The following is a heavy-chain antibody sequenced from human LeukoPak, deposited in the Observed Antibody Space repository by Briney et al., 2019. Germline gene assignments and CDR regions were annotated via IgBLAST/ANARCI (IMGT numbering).Heavy chain of an antibody. D-gene: IGHD3-22*01. CDR2: IKSDGSTT. CDR3: TRVFYHDSSDY. Sequence: GGSLRLSCAASGFTFSTYWMQWVRQAPGKGLMWVSHIKSDGSTTRYADSVKGRFTISRDNAKNTLYLQMDSLRAEDTAVYYCTRVFYHDSSDYWGQRSLVTVSS. J-gene: IGHJ4*02. CDR1: GFTFSTYW. V-gene: IGHV3-74*01.